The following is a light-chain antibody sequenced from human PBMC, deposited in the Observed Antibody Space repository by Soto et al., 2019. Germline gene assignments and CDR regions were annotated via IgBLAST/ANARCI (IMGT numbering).Light chain of an antibody. J-gene: IGLJ3*02. CDR3: QSYDSSLSAL. Sequence: QAVVTQPPSVSGAPGQRGTISCTGSSSNIGAGYDVHWYQQLPGTAPKLLIYGNSNRPSGVPDRFSGSKSGTSASLAITGLQAEDEADYYCQSYDSSLSALFGGGTKLTVL. V-gene: IGLV1-40*01. CDR2: GNS. CDR1: SSNIGAGYD.